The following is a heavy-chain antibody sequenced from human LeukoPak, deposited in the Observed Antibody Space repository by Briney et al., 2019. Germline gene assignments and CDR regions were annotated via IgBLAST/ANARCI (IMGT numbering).Heavy chain of an antibody. Sequence: AASVKVSCKASGYTFTSYDINWARQATGQGLEWMGWMNPNSGNTGYAQKFQGRVTITRDTSISTAYMELSSLRSEDTAVYYCARGLRGYSYGYDAFDIWGQGTMVTVSS. D-gene: IGHD5-18*01. V-gene: IGHV1-8*03. CDR1: GYTFTSYD. J-gene: IGHJ3*02. CDR2: MNPNSGNT. CDR3: ARGLRGYSYGYDAFDI.